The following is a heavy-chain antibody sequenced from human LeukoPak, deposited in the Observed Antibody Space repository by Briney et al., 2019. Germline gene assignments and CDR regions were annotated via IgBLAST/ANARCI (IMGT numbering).Heavy chain of an antibody. CDR2: IYFSGNT. Sequence: SETLSLTCDVSGGSISSSTYYWGWIGQPPGKGLEWIGSIYFSGNTCYTPSLKSRVTISVDTSKNQFSLGLTSVTVADTAVYYCARHFCTGGSCADYFDYWGQGTPVTVSS. J-gene: IGHJ4*02. CDR1: GGSISSSTYY. CDR3: ARHFCTGGSCADYFDY. D-gene: IGHD2-15*01. V-gene: IGHV4-39*01.